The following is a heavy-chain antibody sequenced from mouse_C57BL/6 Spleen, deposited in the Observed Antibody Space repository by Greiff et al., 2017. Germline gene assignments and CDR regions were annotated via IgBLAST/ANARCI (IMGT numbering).Heavy chain of an antibody. CDR2: ISSGGDYI. V-gene: IGHV5-9-1*02. D-gene: IGHD3-1*01. CDR3: TRTGLRGYFDG. CDR1: GFTFSSYA. J-gene: IGHJ1*03. Sequence: EVKLEESGEGLVKPGGSLKLSCAASGFTFSSYAMSWVRQTPEKRLEWVAYISSGGDYIYYADTVKGRFTISRDNARNTLYLQMSSLKSEDTAMYYCTRTGLRGYFDGWGTGTTVTVSS.